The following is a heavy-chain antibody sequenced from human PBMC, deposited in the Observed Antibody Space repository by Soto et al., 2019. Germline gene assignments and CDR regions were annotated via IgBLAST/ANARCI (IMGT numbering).Heavy chain of an antibody. Sequence: SGGSLRLSCAASGFTFSSYAMSWVRQAPGKGLEWVSAISGSGGSTYYADSVKGRFTISRDNSKNTLYLQMNSLRAEDTAVYYCAKDGCYDSSGYPPSYYGMDVWGQGTTVTVSS. CDR2: ISGSGGST. D-gene: IGHD3-22*01. CDR3: AKDGCYDSSGYPPSYYGMDV. V-gene: IGHV3-23*01. CDR1: GFTFSSYA. J-gene: IGHJ6*02.